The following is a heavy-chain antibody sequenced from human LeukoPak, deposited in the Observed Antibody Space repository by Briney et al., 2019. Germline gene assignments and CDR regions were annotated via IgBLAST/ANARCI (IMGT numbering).Heavy chain of an antibody. CDR3: ARDRLGATGHWRIDV. V-gene: IGHV4-4*07. D-gene: IGHD1-26*01. CDR1: GGSFSSYY. Sequence: PSETLSLTYTVSGGSFSSYYWTWIRQPAGKGLEWIGRIYNSGTTNYSPSLESRVTMSLDTSKNRFSLSLSSVTAADTAVYYCARDRLGATGHWRIDVWGRGTLVTVSS. CDR2: IYNSGTT. J-gene: IGHJ2*01.